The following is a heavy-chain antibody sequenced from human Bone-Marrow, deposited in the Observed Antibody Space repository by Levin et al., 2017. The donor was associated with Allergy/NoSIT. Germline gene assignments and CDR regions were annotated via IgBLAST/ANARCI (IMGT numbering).Heavy chain of an antibody. Sequence: PGGSLRLSCAASGFTFSSYSMNWVRQAPGKGLEWVSYISSSSSTIYYADSVKGRFTISRDNAKNSLYLQMNSLRDEDTAVYYCARDQDWNDDPWFDPWGQGTLVTVSS. CDR1: GFTFSSYS. CDR2: ISSSSSTI. J-gene: IGHJ5*02. V-gene: IGHV3-48*02. CDR3: ARDQDWNDDPWFDP. D-gene: IGHD1-1*01.